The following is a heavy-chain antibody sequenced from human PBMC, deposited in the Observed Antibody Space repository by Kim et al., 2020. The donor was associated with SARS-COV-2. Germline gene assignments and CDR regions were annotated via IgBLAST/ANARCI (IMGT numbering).Heavy chain of an antibody. CDR1: GFTFSSYA. J-gene: IGHJ4*02. CDR3: AKDPQRTYSMRAYFDY. CDR2: ISGSGGST. D-gene: IGHD6-13*01. V-gene: IGHV3-23*01. Sequence: GGSLRLSCAASGFTFSSYAMSWVRQAPGKGLEWVSAISGSGGSTYYADSVKGRFTISRDNSKNTLYLQMNSLRAEDTAVYYCAKDPQRTYSMRAYFDYWGQGTLVTVSS.